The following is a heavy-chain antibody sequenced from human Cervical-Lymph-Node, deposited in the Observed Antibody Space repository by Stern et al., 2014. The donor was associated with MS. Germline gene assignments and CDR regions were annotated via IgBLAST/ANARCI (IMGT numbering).Heavy chain of an antibody. J-gene: IGHJ6*02. D-gene: IGHD3-3*01. CDR1: GYRFNSYG. CDR2: ISTYNGNT. CDR3: ARTNPLRFGNFHGIDV. Sequence: QVQLVESGPEVKKPGASVTVSCKASGYRFNSYGINWLRQAPGQGLEWMGRISTYNGNTEYAQKIQGRVTMTTDTSTGTAYMELRSLRSDDTAVYYCARTNPLRFGNFHGIDVWGQGTTVIVSS. V-gene: IGHV1-18*01.